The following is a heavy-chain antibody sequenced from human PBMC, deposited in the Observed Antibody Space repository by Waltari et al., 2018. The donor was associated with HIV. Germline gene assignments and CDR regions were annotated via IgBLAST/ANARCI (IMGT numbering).Heavy chain of an antibody. J-gene: IGHJ4*02. V-gene: IGHV4-34*02. D-gene: IGHD3-10*01. CDR3: ARGRVTFRVARGLILRSAFY. CDR2: VDQCVSV. CDR1: GGPFRSYH. Sequence: QVQLQQWGAWLLKPSETLSLTCLYGGPFRSYHWNWIRQSPGKGLEWIGEVDQCVSVNSNPSLKSRVTISVDTSKTYFSLKLTSVTAADTAVYYCARGRVTFRVARGLILRSAFYWGPGTAVTVSS.